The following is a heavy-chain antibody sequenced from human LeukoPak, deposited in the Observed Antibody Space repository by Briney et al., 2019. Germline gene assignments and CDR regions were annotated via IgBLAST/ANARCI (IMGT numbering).Heavy chain of an antibody. Sequence: PSGTLSLTCTVSGGSISSYYWSWIRQPPGKGLEWIGYIYYSGSTNYNPSLKSRVTISVDTSKNQFSLKLSSVTAADTAVYYCARGRGRLGSYYYYYMDVWGKGTTVTVSS. CDR3: ARGRGRLGSYYYYYMDV. CDR1: GGSISSYY. V-gene: IGHV4-59*01. J-gene: IGHJ6*03. D-gene: IGHD7-27*01. CDR2: IYYSGST.